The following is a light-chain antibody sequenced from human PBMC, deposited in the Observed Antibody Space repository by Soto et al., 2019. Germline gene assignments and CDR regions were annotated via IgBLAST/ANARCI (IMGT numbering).Light chain of an antibody. CDR2: DAS. Sequence: EIVLTQSPATLSLSPGERATLSCRASQNVSSYLAWYQQKPGQAPRLLIYDASNRATGIPARFSGSGSGTDFTLTISSLEPEDFAVYYCQQRSNWPFITFGQGTRLEIK. CDR3: QQRSNWPFIT. V-gene: IGKV3-11*01. CDR1: QNVSSY. J-gene: IGKJ5*01.